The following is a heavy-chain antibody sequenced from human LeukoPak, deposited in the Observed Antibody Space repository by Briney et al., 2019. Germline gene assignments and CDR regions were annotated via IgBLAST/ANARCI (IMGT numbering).Heavy chain of an antibody. D-gene: IGHD5-18*01. J-gene: IGHJ4*02. CDR1: GYTFTSYD. CDR3: VRGGSSSGYDY. V-gene: IGHV1-18*01. CDR2: ISTYNGNT. Sequence: ASVKLSCTASGYTFTSYDISWVRQAPGQGLGWMGWISTYNGNTNNAQKFQGRVTVTTDTSTSTAYMELRRLTSDDTAVYYCVRGGSSSGYDYWGQGTLVTVSS.